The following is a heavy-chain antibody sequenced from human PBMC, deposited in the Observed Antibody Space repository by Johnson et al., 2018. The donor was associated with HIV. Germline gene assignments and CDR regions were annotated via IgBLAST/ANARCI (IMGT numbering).Heavy chain of an antibody. CDR3: ARTYSTSSDDAFDV. CDR2: IKSKTYGGTT. Sequence: VQLVESGGGLVKPGGSLRLSCAASGFTFTNAWMNWVRQAPGKGLEWVGRIKSKTYGGTTDYAAPVKGRFTISRDDSKNTLFLQMNSLKTEDTAVYYCARTYSTSSDDAFDVWGQGTMVTVSS. V-gene: IGHV3-15*01. D-gene: IGHD6-6*01. J-gene: IGHJ3*01. CDR1: GFTFTNAW.